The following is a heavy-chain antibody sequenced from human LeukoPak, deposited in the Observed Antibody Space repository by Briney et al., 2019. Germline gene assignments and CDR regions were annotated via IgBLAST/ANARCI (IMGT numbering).Heavy chain of an antibody. CDR1: GYSISSGYY. J-gene: IGHJ4*02. CDR3: ARQHKNKYYYGSGSYVPVDY. D-gene: IGHD3-10*01. Sequence: SETLSLTCTVSGYSISSGYYWGWIRQPPGKGLEWIGSIYHSGSTYYNPSLKSRVTISVDTSKNQFSLKLSSVTAADTAVYYCARQHKNKYYYGSGSYVPVDYWGQGTLVTVSS. CDR2: IYHSGST. V-gene: IGHV4-38-2*02.